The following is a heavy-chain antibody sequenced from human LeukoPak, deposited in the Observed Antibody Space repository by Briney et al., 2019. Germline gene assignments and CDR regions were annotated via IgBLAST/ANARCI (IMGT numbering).Heavy chain of an antibody. Sequence: GGSLRLSCAASGFTFSSYSMNWVRQAPGKGLEWVSSISSSSSYIYYADSVKGRFTISRDNAKNSLYLQMDSLRAEDTAVYYCARWGFLDRESWFDPWGQGTLVTVSS. J-gene: IGHJ5*02. CDR2: ISSSSSYI. CDR3: ARWGFLDRESWFDP. CDR1: GFTFSSYS. D-gene: IGHD3-3*01. V-gene: IGHV3-21*01.